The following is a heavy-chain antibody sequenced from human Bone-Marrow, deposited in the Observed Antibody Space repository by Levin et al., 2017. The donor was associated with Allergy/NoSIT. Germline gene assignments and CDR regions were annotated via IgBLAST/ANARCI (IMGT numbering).Heavy chain of an antibody. Sequence: SVKVSCKASGGSFSNYGIAWVRQAPGQGLEWMGGIIPLFGTTNSAEKFQGRVTIIADRSTNTVYMELSSLRYEDTGVYFCARDMRLSDSLASHYYFGMDVWGQGTTVIVSS. J-gene: IGHJ6*02. CDR2: IIPLFGTT. CDR3: ARDMRLSDSLASHYYFGMDV. V-gene: IGHV1-69*06. CDR1: GGSFSNYG. D-gene: IGHD3/OR15-3a*01.